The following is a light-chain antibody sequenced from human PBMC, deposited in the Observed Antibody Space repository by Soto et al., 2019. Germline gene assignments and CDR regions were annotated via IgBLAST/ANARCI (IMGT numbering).Light chain of an antibody. CDR3: QQYYRCSKT. CDR2: DAS. CDR1: QSINSW. V-gene: IGKV1-5*01. J-gene: IGKJ1*01. Sequence: DIQMTQSPSTLSASVGDRVTITCRASQSINSWLAWYQQRPGKAPKILIYDASSLKSGVQSRFSGSGSGTDFTLAFSSPQPDDLATYDCQQYYRCSKTFGQGTKMEIK.